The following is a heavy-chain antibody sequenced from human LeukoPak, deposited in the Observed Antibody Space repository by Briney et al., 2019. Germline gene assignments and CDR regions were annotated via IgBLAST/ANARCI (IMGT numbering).Heavy chain of an antibody. CDR1: GYTFTGHY. J-gene: IGHJ3*02. Sequence: ASVKVSCKASGYTFTGHYMHWVRQAPGQGLEWMGRINPNSGGTNYAQKFQGRVTMTRDTSISTAYMELSRLRSDDTAVYYCARPITMYYDSSGYYSDAFDIWGQGTMVTVSS. CDR2: INPNSGGT. CDR3: ARPITMYYDSSGYYSDAFDI. V-gene: IGHV1-2*06. D-gene: IGHD3-22*01.